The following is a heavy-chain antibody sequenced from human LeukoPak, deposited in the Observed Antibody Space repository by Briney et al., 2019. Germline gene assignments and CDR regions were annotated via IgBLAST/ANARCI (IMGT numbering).Heavy chain of an antibody. Sequence: PSETLSLTCTVSGTFVSGFYWTWIRQPPGKGLEWIGFIYSTGTTSYNSSLQSRVTISVDTSKNQFSLKLKSVIAVDTAIYYCAGRWRGTLDYWGRGTLVAVSS. CDR2: IYSTGTT. D-gene: IGHD5-24*01. CDR1: GTFVSGFY. V-gene: IGHV4-4*09. J-gene: IGHJ4*02. CDR3: AGRWRGTLDY.